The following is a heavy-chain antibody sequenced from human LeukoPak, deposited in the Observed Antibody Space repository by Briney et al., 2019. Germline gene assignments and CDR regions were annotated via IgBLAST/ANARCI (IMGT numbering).Heavy chain of an antibody. CDR1: GGSISSSNW. V-gene: IGHV4-4*02. D-gene: IGHD3-22*01. J-gene: IGHJ6*02. CDR2: IYHSGST. CDR3: ARHRLLRSYDSSGQYYYYGMDV. Sequence: PSETLSLTCAVSGGSISSSNWWSWVRQPPGKGLEWIGEIYHSGSTNYNPSLKSRVTISVDTSKNQFSLKLSSVTAADTAVYYCARHRLLRSYDSSGQYYYYGMDVWGQGTTVTVSS.